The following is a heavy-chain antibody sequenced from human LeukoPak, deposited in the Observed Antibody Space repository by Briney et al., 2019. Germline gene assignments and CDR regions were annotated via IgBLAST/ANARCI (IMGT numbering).Heavy chain of an antibody. D-gene: IGHD6-19*01. Sequence: ASVKVSCKASGYTFTGYYMHWVRQAPGQGLEWMGWINPNSGGTNYAQKFQGRVTMTRDTSISTAYMELRRLRSDDTAVYYCARNTSGWPDAFDIWGQGTMVTVSS. CDR3: ARNTSGWPDAFDI. V-gene: IGHV1-2*02. CDR2: INPNSGGT. CDR1: GYTFTGYY. J-gene: IGHJ3*02.